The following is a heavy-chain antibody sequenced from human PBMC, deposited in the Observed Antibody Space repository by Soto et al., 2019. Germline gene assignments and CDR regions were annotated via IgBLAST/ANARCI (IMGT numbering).Heavy chain of an antibody. Sequence: SQTLSLTCAISGDSVSSKSAAWNWIRQSPSRGLEWLGRTYYRSKWYNDYAVSVKSRITINPDTSKNQFSLQLNSVTPEDTAVYYGARGKTVTRGNGMDVWGQWPTVTVSS. CDR3: ARGKTVTRGNGMDV. V-gene: IGHV6-1*01. CDR1: GDSVSSKSAA. J-gene: IGHJ6*02. CDR2: TYYRSKWYN. D-gene: IGHD4-17*01.